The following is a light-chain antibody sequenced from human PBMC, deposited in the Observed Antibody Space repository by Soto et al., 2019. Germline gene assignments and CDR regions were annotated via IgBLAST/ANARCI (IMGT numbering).Light chain of an antibody. J-gene: IGKJ4*01. V-gene: IGKV3-15*01. CDR2: GAS. CDR1: QSVSSN. Sequence: EIVMTQSPATLSVSPGERTTLSCRASQSVSSNLAWYQQKPGQAPRLLIYGASTRATDIPARFSGSGSGTDFTFTFSSLQSEDFAVYYCQQYYVWNTFGGGTKV. CDR3: QQYYVWNT.